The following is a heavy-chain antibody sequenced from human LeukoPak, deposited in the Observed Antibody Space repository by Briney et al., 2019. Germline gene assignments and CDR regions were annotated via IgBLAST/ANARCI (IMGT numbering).Heavy chain of an antibody. D-gene: IGHD6-13*01. Sequence: GGSLRLSCAASGFTFTSYAMSWVRQAPGKGLEWVSAISGSGRDSYYADSVRGRFTISRDNSKNTLYLQMNSLRAEDTAVYYCAKDRIAAAEISDYWGQGTLVTVSS. CDR3: AKDRIAAAEISDY. J-gene: IGHJ4*02. CDR1: GFTFTSYA. V-gene: IGHV3-23*01. CDR2: ISGSGRDS.